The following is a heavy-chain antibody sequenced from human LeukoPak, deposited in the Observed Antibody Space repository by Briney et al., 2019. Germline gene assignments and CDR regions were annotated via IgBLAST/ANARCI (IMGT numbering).Heavy chain of an antibody. J-gene: IGHJ5*02. D-gene: IGHD6-13*01. CDR3: ARGLENRIAAAGVGLFDP. Sequence: ASVKVSFKASGYTFTSYGISWVRQAPGQGLEWMGWISAYNGNTNYAQKLQGRGTMTTDTSTSTAYMELRSLRSDDTAVYYCARGLENRIAAAGVGLFDPWGQGTLVTVSS. CDR1: GYTFTSYG. V-gene: IGHV1-18*01. CDR2: ISAYNGNT.